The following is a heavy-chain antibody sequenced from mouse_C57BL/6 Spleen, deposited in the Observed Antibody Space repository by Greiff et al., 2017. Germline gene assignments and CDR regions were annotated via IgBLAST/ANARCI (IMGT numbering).Heavy chain of an antibody. D-gene: IGHD1-2*01. CDR1: GYTFTSYW. Sequence: QVQLQQPGAELVMPGASVKLSCKASGYTFTSYWMHWVKQRPGQGLEWIGKIDPSDSYTNYNQKFKGKSTLTVDKSSSTAYMQLSSLTSEDSAVYYCARGGGTTAFEVWGTGTTVTVSS. J-gene: IGHJ1*03. CDR3: ARGGGTTAFEV. V-gene: IGHV1-69*01. CDR2: IDPSDSYT.